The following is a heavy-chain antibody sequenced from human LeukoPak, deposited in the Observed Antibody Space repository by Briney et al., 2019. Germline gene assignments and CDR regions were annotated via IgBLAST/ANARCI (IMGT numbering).Heavy chain of an antibody. V-gene: IGHV1-46*01. J-gene: IGHJ5*02. CDR3: ARAEPDYYDSSGSINWFDP. Sequence: ASVKVSCKASGYTFTSYYMHWVRQAPGQGLEWMGIINPSGGSTSYAQKFQGRVTMTRDTSTSTVYMELSSLRSEDTAVYYCARAEPDYYDSSGSINWFDPWGQGTLVTVSS. D-gene: IGHD3-22*01. CDR1: GYTFTSYY. CDR2: INPSGGST.